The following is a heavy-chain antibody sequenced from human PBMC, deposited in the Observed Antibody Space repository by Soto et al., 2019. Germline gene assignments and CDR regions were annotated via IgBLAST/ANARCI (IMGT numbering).Heavy chain of an antibody. J-gene: IGHJ6*02. CDR1: GGSINYSY. CDR3: ARVNYGDYYYGMDV. D-gene: IGHD4-17*01. V-gene: IGHV4-59*01. CDR2: ISYTGSA. Sequence: SETLSLTCTISGGSINYSYWTWIRQPPGKGLEWIGYISYTGSANYNASLKSRLTIPVDTSKNQFSLKLSSVTAADTALYYCARVNYGDYYYGMDVWGQGTTVTVSS.